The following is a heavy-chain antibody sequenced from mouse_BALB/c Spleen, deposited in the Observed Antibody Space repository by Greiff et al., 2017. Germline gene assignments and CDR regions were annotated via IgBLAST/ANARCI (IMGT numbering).Heavy chain of an antibody. J-gene: IGHJ2*01. V-gene: IGHV1-80*01. Sequence: QVQLQQSGAELVRPGSSVKISCKASGYAFSSYWMNWVKQRPGQGLEWIGQIYPGDGDTNYNGKFKGKATLTADKSSSTAYMQLSSLTSEDSAVYFCARFVTTVGYFDYWGQGTTLTVSS. CDR1: GYAFSSYW. CDR2: IYPGDGDT. CDR3: ARFVTTVGYFDY. D-gene: IGHD1-1*01.